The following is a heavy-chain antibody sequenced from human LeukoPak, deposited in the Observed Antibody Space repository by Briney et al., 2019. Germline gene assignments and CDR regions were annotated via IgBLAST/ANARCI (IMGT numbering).Heavy chain of an antibody. CDR3: ARGLGGYNPYYYYYMDV. V-gene: IGHV1-8*02. J-gene: IGHJ6*03. Sequence: ASVKVSCKASGYTFTSYDINWVRQATGQGLEWMGWMNPNSGNTGHARKFQGRVTMTRNTSISTAYMELSSLRSEDTAVYYCARGLGGYNPYYYYYMDVWGKGTTVTISS. D-gene: IGHD5-24*01. CDR1: GYTFTSYD. CDR2: MNPNSGNT.